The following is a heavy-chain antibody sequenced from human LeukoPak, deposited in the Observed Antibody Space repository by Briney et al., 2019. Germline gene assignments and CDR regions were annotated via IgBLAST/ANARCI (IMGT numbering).Heavy chain of an antibody. CDR3: ARDEYYGSSGRFDY. CDR2: ISAYDSSR. Sequence: ASVKVSCKASVYTYGSYGSSWVRQAPGQALEWMGWISAYDSSRNYAQKFQDRDTLTTDTSTSTAYMELSSLRSDDTAVYYCARDEYYGSSGRFDYWGQGTLVTVSS. D-gene: IGHD6-6*01. J-gene: IGHJ4*02. V-gene: IGHV1-18*01. CDR1: VYTYGSYG.